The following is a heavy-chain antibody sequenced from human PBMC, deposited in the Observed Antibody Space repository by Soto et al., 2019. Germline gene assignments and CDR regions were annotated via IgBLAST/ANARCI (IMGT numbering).Heavy chain of an antibody. CDR2: INPSGGST. CDR1: GYTFTSYY. CDR3: ARDRTTMVRGDRAFDY. J-gene: IGHJ4*02. V-gene: IGHV1-46*01. D-gene: IGHD3-10*01. Sequence: ASVKVSCKASGYTFTSYYMHWVRQAPGQGLEWMGIINPSGGSTSYAQKFQGRVTMTRDTSTSTVYMELSSLRSEDTAVYYCARDRTTMVRGDRAFDYWGQGTLVTVSA.